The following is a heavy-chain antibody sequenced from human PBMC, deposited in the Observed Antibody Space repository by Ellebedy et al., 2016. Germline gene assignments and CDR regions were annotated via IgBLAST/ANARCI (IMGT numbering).Heavy chain of an antibody. D-gene: IGHD4-23*01. Sequence: GESLKISXAASGFTFSSYSMNWVRQAPGKGLEWVSSISSSSSYIYYADSVKGRFTISRDNAKNSLYLQMNSLRAEDTAVYYCARGSGGGNSEDWGQGTLVTVSS. CDR3: ARGSGGGNSED. CDR2: ISSSSSYI. V-gene: IGHV3-21*01. J-gene: IGHJ4*02. CDR1: GFTFSSYS.